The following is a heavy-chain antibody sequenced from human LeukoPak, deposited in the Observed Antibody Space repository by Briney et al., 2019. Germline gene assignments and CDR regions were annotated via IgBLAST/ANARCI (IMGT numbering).Heavy chain of an antibody. CDR1: GGSIRNSSFY. D-gene: IGHD5-24*01. V-gene: IGHV4-39*07. CDR3: ARGRRSVATRYDY. CDR2: INHSGST. J-gene: IGHJ4*02. Sequence: SETLFLTCAVSGGSIRNSSFYWGWIRQPPGKGLEWIGEINHSGSTNYNPSLKSRVTISVDTSKNQFSLKLSSVTAADTAVYYCARGRRSVATRYDYWGQGTLVTVSS.